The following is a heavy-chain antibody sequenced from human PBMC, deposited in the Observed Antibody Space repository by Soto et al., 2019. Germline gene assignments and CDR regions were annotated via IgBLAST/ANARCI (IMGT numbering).Heavy chain of an antibody. Sequence: ASVKVSCKASGYTFTSYGISWVRQAPGQGLEWMGWISAYNGNTNYAQKLQGRVTMTTDTSTSTAYMELRSLRSDDTAVYYCARGYCSGGSCYPPLVSYGMYVWGQGTTVTVSS. D-gene: IGHD2-15*01. CDR1: GYTFTSYG. CDR2: ISAYNGNT. V-gene: IGHV1-18*01. CDR3: ARGYCSGGSCYPPLVSYGMYV. J-gene: IGHJ6*02.